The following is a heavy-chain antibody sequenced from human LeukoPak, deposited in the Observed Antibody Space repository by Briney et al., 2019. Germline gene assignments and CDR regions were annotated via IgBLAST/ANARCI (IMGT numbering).Heavy chain of an antibody. D-gene: IGHD3-9*01. V-gene: IGHV1-69*06. CDR1: GGTFSSYA. CDR2: IIPIFGTA. CDR3: ARYYDILTGGYYFGY. Sequence: GASVKVSCKASGGTFSSYAISWVRQAPGQGLEWMGGIIPIFGTANYAQKFQGRVTITADKSTSTAYMELSSLRSEDTAVYYCARYYDILTGGYYFGYWGQGTLVTVSS. J-gene: IGHJ4*02.